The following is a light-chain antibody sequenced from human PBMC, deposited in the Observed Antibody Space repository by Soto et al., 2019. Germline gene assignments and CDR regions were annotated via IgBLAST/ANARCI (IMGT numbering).Light chain of an antibody. J-gene: IGLJ2*01. CDR3: QSYESGNLNVV. V-gene: IGLV6-57*04. CDR2: EDN. CDR1: SGSIASNY. Sequence: NFMLTQPHSVSESPGKTVTISCTRSSGSIASNYVQWYQQRPGSAPTTVIYEDNQRPSGVPDRFSGSIDSSSNSASLTISGLKTEDEAGYCSQSYESGNLNVVFGGG.